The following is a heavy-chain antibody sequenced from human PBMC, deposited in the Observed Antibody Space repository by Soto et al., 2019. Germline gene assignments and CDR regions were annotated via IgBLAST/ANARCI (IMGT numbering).Heavy chain of an antibody. Sequence: SETLSLTCSVSGGSINSGRSSWNWIRQSPRKGLEWIAYIYHSGSTYYNPSLKSRVTISVDRSENQFSLKLTSVTAADTAVYYCVRESTTSGPNWFDTWGPGILVTVSS. D-gene: IGHD1-1*01. V-gene: IGHV4-30-2*06. J-gene: IGHJ5*02. CDR3: VRESTTSGPNWFDT. CDR1: GGSINSGRSS. CDR2: IYHSGST.